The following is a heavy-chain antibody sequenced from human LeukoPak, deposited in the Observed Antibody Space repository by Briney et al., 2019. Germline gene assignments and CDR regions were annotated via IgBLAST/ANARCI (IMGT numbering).Heavy chain of an antibody. D-gene: IGHD3-16*01. V-gene: IGHV4-39*07. J-gene: IGHJ4*02. Sequence: SETLPLTCTVSGGSISSSSYYWGWIRQPPGKGLEWIGSIYYSGSTYYNPSLKSRVTISVDTSKNQFSLKLSSVTAADTAVYYCARVKGLGSIDYWGQGTLVTVSS. CDR3: ARVKGLGSIDY. CDR2: IYYSGST. CDR1: GGSISSSSYY.